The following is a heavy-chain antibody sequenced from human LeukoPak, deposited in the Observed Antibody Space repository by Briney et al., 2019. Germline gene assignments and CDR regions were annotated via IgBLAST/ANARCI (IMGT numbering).Heavy chain of an antibody. CDR3: ESDPYLANFWTGYPHY. Sequence: PAGSLGISCPTFELGFSNSWMHWVRQAPGKGLLFVSRINNDGTTTYYADSVKGRFTISRDNAKNTLCLQMNSLRPEDTALYYCESDPYLANFWTGYPHYWGQGTLVTVSS. V-gene: IGHV3-74*01. CDR2: INNDGTTT. J-gene: IGHJ4*02. D-gene: IGHD3/OR15-3a*01. CDR1: ELGFSNSW.